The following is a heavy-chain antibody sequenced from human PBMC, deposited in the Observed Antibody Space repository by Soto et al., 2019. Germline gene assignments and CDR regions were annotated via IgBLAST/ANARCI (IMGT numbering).Heavy chain of an antibody. V-gene: IGHV1-69*13. Sequence: SVKVSCKASGGTFSSYAISWVRPAPGQGLEWMGGIIPIFGTANYAQKFQGRVTITADESTSTAYMELSSLRSEDTAVYYCARVSGYYDSSGYGLDYWGQGTLVTVSS. CDR1: GGTFSSYA. CDR2: IIPIFGTA. CDR3: ARVSGYYDSSGYGLDY. J-gene: IGHJ4*02. D-gene: IGHD3-22*01.